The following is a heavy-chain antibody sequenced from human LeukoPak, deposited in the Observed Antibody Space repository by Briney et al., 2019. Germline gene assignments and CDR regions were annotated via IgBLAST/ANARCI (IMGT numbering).Heavy chain of an antibody. CDR1: DGSFRGYH. CDR2: ITYGGTT. Sequence: SETLSLTCVVSDGSFRGYHWNWIRQPPGKGLEWIGEITYGGTTNYNPSLRSRVTMSADTSKKQFSLKLTSVTAADTAVYYCARGRYCSSANCYDWFDPWGQGTLVSVS. V-gene: IGHV4-34*01. J-gene: IGHJ5*02. D-gene: IGHD2-2*01. CDR3: ARGRYCSSANCYDWFDP.